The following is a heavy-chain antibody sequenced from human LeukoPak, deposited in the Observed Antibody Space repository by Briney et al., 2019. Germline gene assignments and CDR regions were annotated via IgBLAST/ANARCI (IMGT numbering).Heavy chain of an antibody. V-gene: IGHV3-53*01. CDR2: IYSGGST. CDR3: AKNHERGRYDSFDM. CDR1: GFTVNSNY. Sequence: GGSLRLSCAASGFTVNSNYMSWVRQAPGKGLEWVSVIYSGGSTYYADSVRGRFTISRDNSKNTLYLQLDSLRAEDTAVYYCAKNHERGRYDSFDMWAQGSWVTVSS. J-gene: IGHJ3*02. D-gene: IGHD3-16*02.